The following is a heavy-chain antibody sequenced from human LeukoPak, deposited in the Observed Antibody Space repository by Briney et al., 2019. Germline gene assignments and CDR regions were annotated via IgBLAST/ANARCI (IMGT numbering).Heavy chain of an antibody. Sequence: ASVKVSCKASGYTFTGYYMHWVRQAPGQGLEWMGWINPNSGGTNYAQKFQGRVTMTRDTSISTAYMELSRLRSDDTAVYYCASTPKKVFRFLEWLNWGQGTLVTVSS. CDR3: ASTPKKVFRFLEWLN. CDR2: INPNSGGT. J-gene: IGHJ4*02. V-gene: IGHV1-2*02. CDR1: GYTFTGYY. D-gene: IGHD3-3*01.